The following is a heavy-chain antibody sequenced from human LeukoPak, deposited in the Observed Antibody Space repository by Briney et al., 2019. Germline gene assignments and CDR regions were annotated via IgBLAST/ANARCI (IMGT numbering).Heavy chain of an antibody. CDR1: GYTFTGHY. D-gene: IGHD3-22*01. V-gene: IGHV1-2*02. CDR3: ARGGYYDSSGYSHAFDI. CDR2: INPNSGGT. Sequence: ASVKVSCKASGYTFTGHYMHWVRQAPGQGLEWMGWINPNSGGTNYAQKFQGRVTMTRDTSISTAYMELSRLRSDDTAVYYCARGGYYDSSGYSHAFDIWGQGTMVTVSS. J-gene: IGHJ3*02.